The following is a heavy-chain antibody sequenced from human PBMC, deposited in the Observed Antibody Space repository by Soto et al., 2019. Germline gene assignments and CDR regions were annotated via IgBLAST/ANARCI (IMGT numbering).Heavy chain of an antibody. CDR3: VGESYYRLDY. J-gene: IGHJ4*02. CDR1: VFTFIDHH. D-gene: IGHD3-16*01. Sequence: GWSLRLSCASSVFTFIDHHMNWVRQVPGKGLEWVGRARHKVDSYRTEYAASVRGRFAVSRDDSQNSLILQMNSLKIEDTALYYCVGESYYRLDYWGQGALVTVSS. V-gene: IGHV3-72*01. CDR2: ARHKVDSYRT.